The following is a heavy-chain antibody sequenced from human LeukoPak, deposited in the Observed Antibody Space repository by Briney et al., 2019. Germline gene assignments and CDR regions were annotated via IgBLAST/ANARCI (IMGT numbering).Heavy chain of an antibody. Sequence: PGGTLRLSCAASGFTFSIFWMNWVRRAPGKGLVWVSRINTGWSSTSSADSVRGRFTISRDNAKNPLYLQMNSLRAEDTAVYYCASLFCSSTSCYKGVDYWGQGTLVTVSS. CDR3: ASLFCSSTSCYKGVDY. D-gene: IGHD2-2*02. CDR2: INTGWSST. CDR1: GFTFSIFW. J-gene: IGHJ4*02. V-gene: IGHV3-74*01.